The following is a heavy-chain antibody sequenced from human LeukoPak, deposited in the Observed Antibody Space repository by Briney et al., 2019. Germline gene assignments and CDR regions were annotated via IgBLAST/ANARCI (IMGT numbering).Heavy chain of an antibody. D-gene: IGHD6-19*01. CDR1: GFTFSSYS. Sequence: GSLRLSCTASGFTFSSYSMNWVRQAPGKGLEWVSYISSSSSTVYYADSVKGRFTISRDNAENSLYLQMNSLRGEDTAVYYCARRGASSGGLDYWGQGTLVTVSS. V-gene: IGHV3-48*01. CDR2: ISSSSSTV. CDR3: ARRGASSGGLDY. J-gene: IGHJ4*02.